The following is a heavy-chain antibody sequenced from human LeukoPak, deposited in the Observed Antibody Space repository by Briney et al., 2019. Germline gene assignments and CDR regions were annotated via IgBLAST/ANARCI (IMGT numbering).Heavy chain of an antibody. D-gene: IGHD6-19*01. CDR2: IYTSGST. J-gene: IGHJ4*02. V-gene: IGHV4-4*09. CDR1: GGSISSYY. CDR3: ARHMWAGYFDY. Sequence: SETLSLTCTVSGGSISSYYWSWIRQPPGKGLEWIGYIYTSGSTNYNPSLKSRVTISVDTSKNQFSLKLSSVTAADTAAYYCARHMWAGYFDYWGQGTLVTVSS.